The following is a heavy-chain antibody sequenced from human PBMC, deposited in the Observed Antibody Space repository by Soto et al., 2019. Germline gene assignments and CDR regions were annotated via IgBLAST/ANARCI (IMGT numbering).Heavy chain of an antibody. CDR1: GFTFSSYA. CDR3: ARDGHSSGWPEYFQH. J-gene: IGHJ1*01. D-gene: IGHD6-19*01. Sequence: GGSLRLSCAASGFTFSSYAMHWVRQAPGKGLEYVSAISSNGGSTYYANSVKGRFTISRDNSKNTLYLQMGSLRAEDMAVYYCARDGHSSGWPEYFQHWGQGTLVTVSS. CDR2: ISSNGGST. V-gene: IGHV3-64*01.